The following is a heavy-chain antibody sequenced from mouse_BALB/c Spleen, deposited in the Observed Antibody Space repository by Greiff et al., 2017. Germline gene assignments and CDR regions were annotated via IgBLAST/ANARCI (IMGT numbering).Heavy chain of an antibody. D-gene: IGHD1-1*01. V-gene: IGHV5-17*02. J-gene: IGHJ2*01. CDR1: GFTFSSFG. CDR2: ISSGSSTI. CDR3: AREYYGPDY. Sequence: EVMLVESGGGLVQPGGSRKLSCAASGFTFSSFGMHWVRQAPEKGLEWVAYISSGSSTIYYADIVKGRFTISRDNPKNTLFLQMTSLRSEDTAMYYCAREYYGPDYWGQGTTLTVSS.